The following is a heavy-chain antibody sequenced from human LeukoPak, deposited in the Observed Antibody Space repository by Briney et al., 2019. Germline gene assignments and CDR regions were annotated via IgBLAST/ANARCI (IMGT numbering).Heavy chain of an antibody. CDR2: ISSSSSTI. Sequence: GGSLRLSCAASGFTFSSYSMNCVRQAPGKGLEWVSYISSSSSTIYYADSVKGRFTISRDNAKNSLYLQMNSLRDEDTAVYYCARVGYSSSWYLVDYWGQGTLVTVSS. CDR1: GFTFSSYS. V-gene: IGHV3-48*02. CDR3: ARVGYSSSWYLVDY. D-gene: IGHD6-13*01. J-gene: IGHJ4*02.